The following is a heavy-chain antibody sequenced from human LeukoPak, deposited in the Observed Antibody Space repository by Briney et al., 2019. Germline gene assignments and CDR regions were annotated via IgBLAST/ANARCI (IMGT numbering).Heavy chain of an antibody. CDR2: ISSSSSYI. Sequence: PGGSLRLSCATSEFTFSNYWMSWVRQAPGKGLEWVSSISSSSSYIYYADSVKGRFTISRDNAKNSLYLQMNSLRAEDTAVYYCATGDYGAFDIWGQGTMVTVSS. D-gene: IGHD4-17*01. CDR3: ATGDYGAFDI. J-gene: IGHJ3*02. V-gene: IGHV3-21*01. CDR1: EFTFSNYW.